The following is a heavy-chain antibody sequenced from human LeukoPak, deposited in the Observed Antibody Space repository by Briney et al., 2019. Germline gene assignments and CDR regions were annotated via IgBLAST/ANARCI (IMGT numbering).Heavy chain of an antibody. Sequence: GGSLRLSCAASGFTFSTYSMNWVRQAPGKGLEWVSFISTSSNYIYYADSVKGRFTISRDNAKNSLYLQMNSLRAEDTAVYYCANDLGWIQLNLGRGQGTLVTVSS. CDR2: ISTSSNYI. D-gene: IGHD5-18*01. CDR3: ANDLGWIQLNLG. J-gene: IGHJ4*02. CDR1: GFTFSTYS. V-gene: IGHV3-21*04.